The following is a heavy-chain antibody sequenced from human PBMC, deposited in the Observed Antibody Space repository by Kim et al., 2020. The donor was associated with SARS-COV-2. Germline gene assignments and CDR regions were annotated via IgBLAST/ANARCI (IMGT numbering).Heavy chain of an antibody. J-gene: IGHJ4*02. CDR1: GFSFGDYA. Sequence: GGSLRLSCTTSGFSFGDYAMSWVRQAPGKGLEWVGFIRSKAYGGTTEYVASVKGRFTISRDDSKSIAYLQMNSLKTEDTAVYYCTRESGGGTDYWGQGTLVTVSS. CDR3: TRESGGGTDY. CDR2: IRSKAYGGTT. D-gene: IGHD2-15*01. V-gene: IGHV3-49*04.